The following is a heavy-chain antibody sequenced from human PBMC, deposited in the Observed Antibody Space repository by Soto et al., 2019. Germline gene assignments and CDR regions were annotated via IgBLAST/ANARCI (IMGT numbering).Heavy chain of an antibody. CDR3: AHSRCGGDCLRSYSSHYYFGMDV. CDR1: GFSLSTGGVG. J-gene: IGHJ6*02. Sequence: QITLKESGPTLVKPTQTLTLTCTFSGFSLSTGGVGVGWIRQPPGKALEWLALIYWDDDKRYSPSLKSRLTVTKDTSKNQVALTMTNMDPVDTATYYCAHSRCGGDCLRSYSSHYYFGMDVWGQGTTVTVSS. D-gene: IGHD2-21*02. V-gene: IGHV2-5*02. CDR2: IYWDDDK.